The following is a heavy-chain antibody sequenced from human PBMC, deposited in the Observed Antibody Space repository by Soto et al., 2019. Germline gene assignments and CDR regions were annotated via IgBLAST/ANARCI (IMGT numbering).Heavy chain of an antibody. Sequence: QVQLVQSGGAVKKPGASVKVSCKASGSTFTNYGISWVRPAPGQGLEWLGWINVYNGNTKYAQKVQGRVTMTTDTSTSTAYMALRSLRSDDTAVYYCARGVGSGSYYNQDNWFDPWGQGTLVTVSS. CDR2: INVYNGNT. J-gene: IGHJ5*02. CDR1: GSTFTNYG. CDR3: ARGVGSGSYYNQDNWFDP. D-gene: IGHD3-10*01. V-gene: IGHV1-18*01.